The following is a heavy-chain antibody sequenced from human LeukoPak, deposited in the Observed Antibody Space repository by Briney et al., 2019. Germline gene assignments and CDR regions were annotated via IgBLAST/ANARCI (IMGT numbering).Heavy chain of an antibody. CDR2: INCNGGST. V-gene: IGHV3-20*04. Sequence: PGGSLRLSCAASGFTFHIYGMSWVRHAPGKGLEWVSGINCNGGSTDYADSVKGRFTISRDNAKNSLYLQMNTLRAEDTSLYYCARVFCLRSYCESSGYTDYSGQGNLVTVSS. CDR3: ARVFCLRSYCESSGYTDY. J-gene: IGHJ4*02. D-gene: IGHD3-22*01. CDR1: GFTFHIYG.